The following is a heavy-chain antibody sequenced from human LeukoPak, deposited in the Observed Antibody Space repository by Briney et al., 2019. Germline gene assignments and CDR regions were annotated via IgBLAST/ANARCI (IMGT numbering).Heavy chain of an antibody. CDR3: ARGGPIAARYFDY. Sequence: GASVKVSCKVSGYTLTELSMHWVRQAPGQGLEWMGIINPSGGSTSYAQKFQGRVTMTRDTSTSTVYMELSSLRSKDTAVYYCARGGPIAARYFDYWGQGTLVTVSS. V-gene: IGHV1-46*01. J-gene: IGHJ4*02. CDR1: GYTLTELS. D-gene: IGHD6-6*01. CDR2: INPSGGST.